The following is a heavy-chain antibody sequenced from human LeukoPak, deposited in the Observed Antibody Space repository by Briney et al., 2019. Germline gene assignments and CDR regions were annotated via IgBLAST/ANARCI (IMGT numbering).Heavy chain of an antibody. V-gene: IGHV3-15*01. J-gene: IGHJ6*02. CDR1: GFTFSNAW. CDR3: TTDPDRDGDYVDYYYYGMDV. D-gene: IGHD4-17*01. Sequence: GGSLRLSCAASGFTFSNAWMSWVRQAPGKGLEWVGHIKSKTDGGTTDYAAPVKGRFTISRDDSKNTLYLQMNSLKTEDTAVYYCTTDPDRDGDYVDYYYYGMDVWGQGTTVTVSS. CDR2: IKSKTDGGTT.